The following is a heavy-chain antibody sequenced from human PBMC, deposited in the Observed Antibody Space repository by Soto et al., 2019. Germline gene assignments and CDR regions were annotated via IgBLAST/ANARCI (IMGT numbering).Heavy chain of an antibody. CDR3: ARGRTNSLATLIKWGRYFRH. V-gene: IGHV4-34*01. CDR1: GGSIRGYY. CDR2: INHSGGT. D-gene: IGHD1-26*01. Sequence: SETLSLTCALYGGSIRGYYWSWIRQPPGKGLEWIGEINHSGGTNYNPSLKSRVSLSVDTSKNQFSLRLSAVTAADTAVYYCARGRTNSLATLIKWGRYFRHWGPGTLVTVSS. J-gene: IGHJ1*01.